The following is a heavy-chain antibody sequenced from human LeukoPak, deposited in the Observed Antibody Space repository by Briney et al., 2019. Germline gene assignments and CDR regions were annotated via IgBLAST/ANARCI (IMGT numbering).Heavy chain of an antibody. CDR1: GGSISSGDYY. V-gene: IGHV4-30-4*01. Sequence: SQTLSLTCTVSGGSISSGDYYWSWIRQPPGKGLEWIGYIYYSGSTYYNPSLKSRVTISVDTSKNQFSLKLSSVTAADTAVYYCARHRMATTTRYFDYWGQGTLVTVSS. CDR3: ARHRMATTTRYFDY. J-gene: IGHJ4*02. D-gene: IGHD5-24*01. CDR2: IYYSGST.